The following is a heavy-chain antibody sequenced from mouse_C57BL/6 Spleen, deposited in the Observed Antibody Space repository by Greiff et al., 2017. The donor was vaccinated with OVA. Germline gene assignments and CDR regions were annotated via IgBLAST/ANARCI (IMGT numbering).Heavy chain of an antibody. CDR2: INPNNGGT. CDR1: GYTFTDYN. V-gene: IGHV1-18*01. D-gene: IGHD3-3*01. Sequence: EVQLQQSGPELVKPGASVKIPCKASGYTFTDYNMDWVKQSHGKSLEWIGDINPNNGGTIYNQKFKGKATLTVDKSSSTAYMELRSLTSEDTAVYYCARGDGDWYFDVWGTGTTVTVSS. J-gene: IGHJ1*03. CDR3: ARGDGDWYFDV.